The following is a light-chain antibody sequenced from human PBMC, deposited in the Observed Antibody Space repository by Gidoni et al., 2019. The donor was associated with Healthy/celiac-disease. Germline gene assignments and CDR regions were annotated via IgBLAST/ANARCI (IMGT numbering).Light chain of an antibody. V-gene: IGKV3-15*01. J-gene: IGKJ1*01. CDR3: QQYNNWPPTWT. CDR2: GAS. Sequence: ELVMTQSPSTLSVSPGERATLSCRASQSVSSNFAWYQQKPGQAPRLLIYGASTRATGIPARFSGSGSGTEFTITISSLQSEDFAVYYCQQYNNWPPTWTFGQGTKVEIK. CDR1: QSVSSN.